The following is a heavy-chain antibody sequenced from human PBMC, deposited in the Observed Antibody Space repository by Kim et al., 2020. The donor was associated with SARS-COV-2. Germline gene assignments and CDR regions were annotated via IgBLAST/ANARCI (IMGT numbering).Heavy chain of an antibody. CDR1: GGSISSYY. J-gene: IGHJ4*02. V-gene: IGHV4-59*13. Sequence: SETPSLTCTVSGGSISSYYWSWIRQPPGKGLEWIGYIYYSGSTNYNPSLKSRVTISVDTSKNQFSLKLSSVTAADTAVYYCARTDSSGYYYEGGENYFDYWGQGTLVTVSS. CDR2: IYYSGST. CDR3: ARTDSSGYYYEGGENYFDY. D-gene: IGHD3-22*01.